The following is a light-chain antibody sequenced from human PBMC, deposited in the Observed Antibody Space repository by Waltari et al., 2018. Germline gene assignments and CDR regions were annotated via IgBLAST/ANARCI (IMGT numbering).Light chain of an antibody. J-gene: IGLJ2*01. V-gene: IGLV2-14*01. CDR1: SSDVGGYNY. CDR2: EVS. Sequence: QSALTQPASVSGSPGQSITISCTGTSSDVGGYNYVSWYQQHPGKAPKPMSYEVSNLRSGVAHRCSGSKSCNTASLPISGLQAEDDADYSCSSYTSSSTLVFGGGTKLTVL. CDR3: SSYTSSSTLV.